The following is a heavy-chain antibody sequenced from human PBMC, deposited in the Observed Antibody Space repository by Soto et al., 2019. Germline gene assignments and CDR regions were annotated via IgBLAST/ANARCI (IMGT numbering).Heavy chain of an antibody. J-gene: IGHJ4*02. Sequence: QVQLVESGGGEVQPGRSLRLSCVASGFTFSSYGMHWVRQAPGKGLEWVSVIWFDGNKEYYADPVKGRFTISRDNSKNTLYLQMNSLRAEDTAVYYCARGMGQEASDYFYYWGQGTLVTGSS. CDR2: IWFDGNKE. CDR3: ARGMGQEASDYFYY. V-gene: IGHV3-33*01. CDR1: GFTFSSYG. D-gene: IGHD3-16*01.